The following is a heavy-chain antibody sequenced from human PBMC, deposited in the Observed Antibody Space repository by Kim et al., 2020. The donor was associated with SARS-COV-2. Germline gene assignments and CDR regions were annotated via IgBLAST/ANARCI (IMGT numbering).Heavy chain of an antibody. D-gene: IGHD3-10*01. CDR2: IYYSGST. V-gene: IGHV4-59*13. CDR3: ARDKLPRWGDGSGRYYKYYYNGMDV. Sequence: SETLSLTCTVSGGSISSYYWSWIRQPPGKGLEWIGYIYYSGSTNYNPSLKSRVTISVDTSKNQFSLKLSSVTAADTAVYYCARDKLPRWGDGSGRYYKYYYNGMDVWGQGTTVTVSS. J-gene: IGHJ6*02. CDR1: GGSISSYY.